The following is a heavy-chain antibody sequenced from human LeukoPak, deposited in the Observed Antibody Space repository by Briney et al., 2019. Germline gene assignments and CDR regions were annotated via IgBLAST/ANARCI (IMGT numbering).Heavy chain of an antibody. D-gene: IGHD1-1*01. CDR3: ARGTGTTAYFDY. Sequence: GGSLRLSCAAPGFXFSDYYMSWIRQAPGKGLEWVSYISSSSSYTKYADSVKGRFTISRDNAKNSLYLQVNSLRAEDTAVYYCARGTGTTAYFDYWGQGTLVTVSS. J-gene: IGHJ4*02. CDR1: GFXFSDYY. V-gene: IGHV3-11*06. CDR2: ISSSSSYT.